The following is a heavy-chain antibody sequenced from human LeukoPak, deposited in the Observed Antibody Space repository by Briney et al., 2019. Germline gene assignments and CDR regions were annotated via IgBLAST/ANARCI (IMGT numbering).Heavy chain of an antibody. Sequence: SETLSLTCTVSGGSISSSTYYWGWIRQPPGKGLEWIGSIYYSGIIYHNPSLKSRVAISVDTSKNHFSLKLISVTAADTAVYYCARLEWELRNWFDPWGQGTLVTVSS. D-gene: IGHD3-3*01. V-gene: IGHV4-39*02. CDR1: GGSISSSTYY. J-gene: IGHJ5*02. CDR2: IYYSGII. CDR3: ARLEWELRNWFDP.